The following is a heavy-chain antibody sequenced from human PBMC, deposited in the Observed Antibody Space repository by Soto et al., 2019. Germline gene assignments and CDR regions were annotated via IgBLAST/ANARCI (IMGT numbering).Heavy chain of an antibody. D-gene: IGHD4-4*01. Sequence: ASVNVSCKTSGYTFSNYGITWVRQAPGQPLEWLGWISLYSDGTNYAQKLQGRVTMTTDTSTSTAYMELRSLRSDDTAVYYCARDLRFLGLQNWFDPWGQGTLVTVSS. CDR2: ISLYSDGT. CDR1: GYTFSNYG. J-gene: IGHJ5*02. V-gene: IGHV1-18*01. CDR3: ARDLRFLGLQNWFDP.